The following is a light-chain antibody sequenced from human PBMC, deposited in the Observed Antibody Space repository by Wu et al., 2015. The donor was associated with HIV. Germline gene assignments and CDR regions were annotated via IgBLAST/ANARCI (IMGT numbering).Light chain of an antibody. CDR1: QSVSSN. J-gene: IGKJ2*03. CDR2: GAS. V-gene: IGKV3D-15*03. CDR3: QQYDDWPPYS. Sequence: EIVMTQSPATLSVSPGERATLSCRASQSVSSNLAWYQQKPGQAPRLLIYGASIRATGIPARFSGSGSGTVFTLTISNLQSEDFAVYYCQQYDDWPPYSFGQGTKLEIK.